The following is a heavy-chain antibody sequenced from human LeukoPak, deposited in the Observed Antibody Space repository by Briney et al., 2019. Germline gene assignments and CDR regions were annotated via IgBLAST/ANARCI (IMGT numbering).Heavy chain of an antibody. CDR1: GFTFSSYE. CDR2: ISSSGSTI. J-gene: IGHJ4*02. Sequence: PGGSLRLSCAASGFTFSSYEMNWVRQAPGKGLEWVSYISSSGSTIYYADSVKGRFTISRDNAKNSLFLQMNSLRAEDTAVYYCASTTSLVAPTVITPWGRDFWGQGTLVTVSS. CDR3: ASTTSLVAPTVITPWGRDF. D-gene: IGHD3-22*01. V-gene: IGHV3-48*03.